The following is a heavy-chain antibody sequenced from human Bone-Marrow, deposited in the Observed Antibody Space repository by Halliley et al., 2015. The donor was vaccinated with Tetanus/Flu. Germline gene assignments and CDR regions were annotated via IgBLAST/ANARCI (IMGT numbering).Heavy chain of an antibody. D-gene: IGHD2-2*02. CDR3: AKLGSDCSTDSCYKRGYFDY. J-gene: IGHJ4*02. Sequence: SLRLSCAASGFTFSSYGMHWVRQAPGKGLEWVAVISYDGSNTYYADSLKGRFTISRDNSKSTLYLQMNSLRAEDTAVYYCAKLGSDCSTDSCYKRGYFDYWGQGTLVIVSS. V-gene: IGHV3-30*18. CDR1: GFTFSSYG. CDR2: ISYDGSNT.